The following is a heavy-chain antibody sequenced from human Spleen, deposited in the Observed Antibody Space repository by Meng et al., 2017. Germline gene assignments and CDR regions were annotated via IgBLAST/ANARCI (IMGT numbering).Heavy chain of an antibody. D-gene: IGHD7-27*01. CDR3: ARGGANWGSHWYFDL. CDR2: INHSGST. Sequence: SETLSLTCAVYGGSFSGYYWSWIRQPPGKGLEWIGEINHSGSTNYNPSLKSRVTISVDTSKNQFSLKLSSVTAADTAVYQCARGGANWGSHWYFDLWGRGTVVTVSS. CDR1: GGSFSGYY. V-gene: IGHV4-34*01. J-gene: IGHJ2*01.